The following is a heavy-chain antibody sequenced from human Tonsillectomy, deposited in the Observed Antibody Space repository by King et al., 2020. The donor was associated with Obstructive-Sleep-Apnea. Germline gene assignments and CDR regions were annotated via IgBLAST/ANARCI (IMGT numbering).Heavy chain of an antibody. D-gene: IGHD1-14*01. J-gene: IGHJ4*02. Sequence: ESGGGLVKPGGSLRLSCVASGFTFTKFGMNWVRQAPGKGLEWVSSITSSGSYSNYAESVKGRFTISRDNAKNSLYLQMNSLRAEDTAVYYCTRDPDLFYWGQGTLVTVSS. CDR1: GFTFTKFG. CDR3: TRDPDLFY. CDR2: ITSSGSYS. V-gene: IGHV3-21*01.